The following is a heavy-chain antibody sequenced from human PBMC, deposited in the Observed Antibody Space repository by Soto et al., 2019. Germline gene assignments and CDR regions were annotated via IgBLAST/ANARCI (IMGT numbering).Heavy chain of an antibody. CDR3: ASPNWNDGY. Sequence: QVQLVESGGGVVQPGRSLRLSCAASGFTFSSYAMHWVRQAPGKGLEWVAVISYDGSNKYYADSVKGRFTISRDNSKNTLYLQMHSLRAEDTAVYYCASPNWNDGYWGQGTLVTVSS. V-gene: IGHV3-30-3*01. D-gene: IGHD1-20*01. J-gene: IGHJ4*02. CDR2: ISYDGSNK. CDR1: GFTFSSYA.